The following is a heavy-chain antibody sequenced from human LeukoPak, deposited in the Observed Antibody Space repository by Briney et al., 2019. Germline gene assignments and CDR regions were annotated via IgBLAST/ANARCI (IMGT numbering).Heavy chain of an antibody. J-gene: IGHJ4*02. D-gene: IGHD6-13*01. V-gene: IGHV4-4*02. CDR2: IYHSGST. Sequence: PSETLSLTCAVSGGSISSSNWWSWVRQPPGKGLEWIGEIYHSGSTNYNPSLKSRVTISVDKSKNQFSLKLSSVTAADTVVYYCARRLVSFVDAAGYGYWGPGTLVTVSS. CDR3: ARRLVSFVDAAGYGY. CDR1: GGSISSSNW.